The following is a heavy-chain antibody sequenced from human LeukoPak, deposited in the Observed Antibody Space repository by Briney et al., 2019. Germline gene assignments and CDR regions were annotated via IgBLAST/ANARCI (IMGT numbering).Heavy chain of an antibody. Sequence: SVKVSCKASGYTFTSYDINWVRQAPGQGLEWMGGIIPIFGTANYAQKFQGRVTITADESTSTAYMELSSLRSEDTAVYYCARESGQSVAGTRGAFDIWGQGTMVTVSS. CDR3: ARESGQSVAGTRGAFDI. J-gene: IGHJ3*02. CDR2: IIPIFGTA. CDR1: GYTFTSYD. V-gene: IGHV1-69*13. D-gene: IGHD6-19*01.